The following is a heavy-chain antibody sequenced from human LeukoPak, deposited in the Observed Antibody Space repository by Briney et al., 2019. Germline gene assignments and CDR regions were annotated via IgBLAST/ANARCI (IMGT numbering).Heavy chain of an antibody. D-gene: IGHD5-12*01. Sequence: SETLSLTCTVSGGSISSYYWSWIRQPPGKGLEWIGYIYYSGSTNYNPSLKSRVTISVDTSKNQFSLKLSSVTAADTTVYYCARVAPRWLGAYYFDYWGQGTLVTVSS. V-gene: IGHV4-59*01. J-gene: IGHJ4*02. CDR2: IYYSGST. CDR3: ARVAPRWLGAYYFDY. CDR1: GGSISSYY.